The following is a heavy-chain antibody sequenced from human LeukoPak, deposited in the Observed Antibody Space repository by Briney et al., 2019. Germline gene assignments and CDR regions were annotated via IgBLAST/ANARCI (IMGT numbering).Heavy chain of an antibody. CDR2: VFYAEST. CDR3: ARHSSSWSIPFDS. J-gene: IGHJ4*02. Sequence: SETLSPTCSVSGASISSSSYSWAWIRQPPGKGLEWIGSVFYAESTYYNPSLRSRVTISVDMSKNQFSLRMRSVTAADTAVYLCARHSSSWSIPFDSWGQGTLVTVSS. V-gene: IGHV4-39*01. CDR1: GASISSSSYS. D-gene: IGHD6-13*01.